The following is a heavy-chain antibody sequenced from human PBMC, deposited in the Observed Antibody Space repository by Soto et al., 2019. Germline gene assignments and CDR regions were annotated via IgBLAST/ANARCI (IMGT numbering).Heavy chain of an antibody. CDR3: ARVSAVSAEYYFDY. CDR1: GASVTSTGYY. D-gene: IGHD6-19*01. J-gene: IGHJ4*02. Sequence: QVQLRESGPGLMRPSQTLSLTCTVSGASVTSTGYYWTWIRQSPGKGLEWLGYILHNGNADYSPSLETRLSISLDSSKNQFSLKVNSVSAADTAIYFCARVSAVSAEYYFDYWGQGALVNVSS. CDR2: ILHNGNA. V-gene: IGHV4-30-4*01.